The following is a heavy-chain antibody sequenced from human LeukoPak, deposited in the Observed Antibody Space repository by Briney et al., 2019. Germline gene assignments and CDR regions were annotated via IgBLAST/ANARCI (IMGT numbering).Heavy chain of an antibody. CDR1: GGSFSGYY. J-gene: IGHJ4*02. V-gene: IGHV4-34*01. D-gene: IGHD2-2*01. CDR3: ARVSRGFVVVPAATTQEFDY. Sequence: SETLSLTCAVYGGSFSGYYWNWIRQPPGKGLEWIGEINHSGSTNYNPSLKSRVTISVDTSKNQFSLKLSSVTAADTAVYYCARVSRGFVVVPAATTQEFDYWGQGTLVTVSS. CDR2: INHSGST.